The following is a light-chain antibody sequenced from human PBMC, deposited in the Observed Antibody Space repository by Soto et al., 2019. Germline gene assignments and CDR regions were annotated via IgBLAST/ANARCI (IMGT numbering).Light chain of an antibody. J-gene: IGLJ2*01. CDR1: SSNIENSY. V-gene: IGLV1-51*01. CDR3: GTRDGRLSVGL. Sequence: QYVLTQQPSVSAAPGQQITISCSGSSSNIENSYVSWYQQVPATAPKLLLYDDDKRTSGIPDRFSGSKSVTSATLAITGLQTGDEADDYCGTRDGRLSVGLFGGGTKLTFL. CDR2: DDD.